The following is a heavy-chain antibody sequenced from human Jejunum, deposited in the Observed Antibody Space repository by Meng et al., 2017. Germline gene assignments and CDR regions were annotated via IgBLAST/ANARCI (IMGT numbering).Heavy chain of an antibody. Sequence: QVQLQESGPGLVRPPETLSLTCTVSGGSVSSGNYYWSWIRQPPGKGLEWIGYIYYSGSTNYNPSLKSRVTISVDTSKNQFSLKLSSVTAADTAVYYCASGGFFEAAAANLIDSWGQGTLVTVSS. CDR1: GGSVSSGNYY. D-gene: IGHD6-13*01. V-gene: IGHV4-61*01. J-gene: IGHJ4*02. CDR2: IYYSGST. CDR3: ASGGFFEAAAANLIDS.